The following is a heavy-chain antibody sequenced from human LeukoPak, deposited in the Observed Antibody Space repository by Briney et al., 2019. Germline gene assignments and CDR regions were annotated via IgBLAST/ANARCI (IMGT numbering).Heavy chain of an antibody. CDR3: ARDRGRDGYSN. CDR1: GFTFSSYG. Sequence: GGSLRLSCAASGFTFSSYGMHRVRQAPGKGLEWVAVIWYDGSNKYYADSVKGRFTISRDNSKNTLYLQMNSLRAEDTAVYYCARDRGRDGYSNWGQGTLVTVSS. J-gene: IGHJ4*02. CDR2: IWYDGSNK. V-gene: IGHV3-33*01. D-gene: IGHD5-24*01.